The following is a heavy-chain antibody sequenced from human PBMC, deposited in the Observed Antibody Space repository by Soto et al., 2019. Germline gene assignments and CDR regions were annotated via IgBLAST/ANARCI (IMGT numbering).Heavy chain of an antibody. J-gene: IGHJ3*02. Sequence: PSETLSLTCTVSGGSISSYYWSWIRQPPGKGLEWIGYIYYSGSTNYNPSLKSRVTISVDTSKNQFSLKMSSVTAADTAVYYCARNGSGGSCYYAFDIWGQGTMVTVSS. CDR3: ARNGSGGSCYYAFDI. CDR1: GGSISSYY. V-gene: IGHV4-59*08. D-gene: IGHD2-15*01. CDR2: IYYSGST.